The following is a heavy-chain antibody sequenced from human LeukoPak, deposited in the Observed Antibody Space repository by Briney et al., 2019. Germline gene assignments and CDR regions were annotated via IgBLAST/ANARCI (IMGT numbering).Heavy chain of an antibody. CDR2: VKSDGTAT. D-gene: IGHD1-14*01. CDR3: VRKFATGD. CDR1: GFSFTTHW. V-gene: IGHV3-74*01. Sequence: GGSLRLSCAASGFSFTTHWMNWFRQAQGTGLVWVSSVKSDGTATNYADSVKGRFTISRDNAKNTLYLQMNSLRVEDTAVYYCVRKFATGDWGQGTLVTVSS. J-gene: IGHJ4*02.